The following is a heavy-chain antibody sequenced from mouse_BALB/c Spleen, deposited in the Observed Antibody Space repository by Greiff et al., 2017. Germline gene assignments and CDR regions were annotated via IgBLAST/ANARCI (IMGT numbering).Heavy chain of an antibody. D-gene: IGHD1-1*01. CDR3: ARKLGVVAKYYAMDY. V-gene: IGHV2-4-1*01. Sequence: QVQLQQSGPGLVQPSQSLSITCTVSGFSLTSYGVHWVRQSPGKGLEWLGVIWSGGSTDYNAAFISRLSISKDNSKSQVFFKMNSLQADDTAIYYCARKLGVVAKYYAMDYWGQGTSVTVSS. J-gene: IGHJ4*01. CDR2: IWSGGST. CDR1: GFSLTSYG.